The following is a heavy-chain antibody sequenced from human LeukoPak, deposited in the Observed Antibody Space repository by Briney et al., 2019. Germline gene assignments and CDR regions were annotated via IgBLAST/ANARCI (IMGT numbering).Heavy chain of an antibody. V-gene: IGHV3-11*03. D-gene: IGHD1-26*01. J-gene: IGHJ4*02. CDR2: ISSSTYT. Sequence: GGSLRLSCAASGFTFSDYYMSWIRQAPGKGLEWISYISSSTYTNYADSVKGRFTISRDNAKNSMYLQMNSLRAEDTAVYYCARISGSYVFDYWGQGTLVTVSS. CDR3: ARISGSYVFDY. CDR1: GFTFSDYY.